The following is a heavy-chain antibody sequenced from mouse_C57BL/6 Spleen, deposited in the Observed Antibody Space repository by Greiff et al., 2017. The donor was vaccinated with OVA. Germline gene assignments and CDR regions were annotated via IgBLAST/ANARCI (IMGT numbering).Heavy chain of an antibody. V-gene: IGHV5-17*01. CDR1: GFTFSDYG. CDR3: ARHDGEVFDY. D-gene: IGHD2-12*01. J-gene: IGHJ2*01. CDR2: ISSGSSTI. Sequence: EVKLVESVGGLVKPGGSLKLSCAASGFTFSDYGMHWVRQAPEKGLEWVAYISSGSSTIYYADTVKGRFTISRDNAKNTLFLQMTSLRSEDTAMYYCARHDGEVFDYWGQGTTLTVSS.